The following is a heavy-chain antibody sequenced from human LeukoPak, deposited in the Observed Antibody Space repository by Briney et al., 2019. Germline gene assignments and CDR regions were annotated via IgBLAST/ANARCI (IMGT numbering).Heavy chain of an antibody. V-gene: IGHV4-38-2*02. CDR3: ARASVAAAAPRDY. D-gene: IGHD6-13*01. Sequence: SETLSLTCTVSGGSISSYYWSWIRQPPGKGLEWIGSIYHSGSTYYNPSLKSRVTISVDTSKNQFSLKLSSVTAADTAVYYCARASVAAAAPRDYWGQGTLVTVSS. CDR1: GGSISSYY. CDR2: IYHSGST. J-gene: IGHJ4*02.